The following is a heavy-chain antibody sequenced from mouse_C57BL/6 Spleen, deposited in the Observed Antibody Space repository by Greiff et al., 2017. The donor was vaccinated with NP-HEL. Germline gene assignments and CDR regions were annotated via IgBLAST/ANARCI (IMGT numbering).Heavy chain of an antibody. V-gene: IGHV1-54*01. CDR3: ARGAFYGSSYGYFDV. CDR2: INPGSGGT. Sequence: VQLQQSGAELVRPGTSVKVSCKASGYAFTNYLIEWVKQRPGQGLEWIGVINPGSGGTNYNEKFKGKATLTADKSSSTAYMQLSSLTSEDSAVYFCARGAFYGSSYGYFDVWGTVTTVTVSS. D-gene: IGHD1-1*01. CDR1: GYAFTNYL. J-gene: IGHJ1*03.